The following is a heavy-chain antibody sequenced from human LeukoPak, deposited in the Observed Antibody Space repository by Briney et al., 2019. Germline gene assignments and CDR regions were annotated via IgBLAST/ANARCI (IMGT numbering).Heavy chain of an antibody. CDR1: GFTFSNYA. J-gene: IGHJ3*02. CDR3: ASRYSGYEDAFDI. D-gene: IGHD5-12*01. V-gene: IGHV3-33*08. Sequence: GRSLRLSCAASGFTFSNYAVHWVRQAPGKGLEWVAVIWYDGSNKYYADSVKGRFTISRGNSKNTLYLQMNSLRAEDTAVYYCASRYSGYEDAFDIWGQGTMVTVSS. CDR2: IWYDGSNK.